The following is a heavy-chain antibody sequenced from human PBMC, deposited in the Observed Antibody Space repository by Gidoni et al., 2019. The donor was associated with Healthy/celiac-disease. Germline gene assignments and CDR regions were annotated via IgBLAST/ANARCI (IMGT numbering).Heavy chain of an antibody. V-gene: IGHV3-11*01. Sequence: QVQLVESGGGLVKPGGSLRLSCSASRFTFRDSYMLWIRPAPGKGLEWVTYIRSSGSTIYYADSGKGRFTISRDNAKNSLYLQMNSLRAEDTAVYYCARDRGRDMYYDFWMGYYYYGMDVWGQGTTVTVSS. CDR1: RFTFRDSY. CDR2: IRSSGSTI. CDR3: ARDRGRDMYYDFWMGYYYYGMDV. J-gene: IGHJ6*02. D-gene: IGHD3-3*01.